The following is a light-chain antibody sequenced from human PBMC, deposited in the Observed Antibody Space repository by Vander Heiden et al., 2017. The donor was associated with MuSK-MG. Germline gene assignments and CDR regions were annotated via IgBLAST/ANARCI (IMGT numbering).Light chain of an antibody. CDR1: KSISSW. CDR3: QQYNSYSYT. J-gene: IGKJ2*01. CDR2: KAS. V-gene: IGKV1-5*03. Sequence: DIQMTQSPSTLSASVGDRVTISCRASKSISSWLAWYQQKPGKAPKLLIYKASNLESGVPSRFSGSGSGTEFTLTISSLQPDDFATYYCQQYNSYSYTFGQGTKLEIK.